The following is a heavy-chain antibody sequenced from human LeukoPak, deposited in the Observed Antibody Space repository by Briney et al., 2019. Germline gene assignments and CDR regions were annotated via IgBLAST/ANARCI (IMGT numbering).Heavy chain of an antibody. Sequence: GGSLRLSCAASGFTLSSYGMHWVRQAPGKGLEWVAVISYDGSNKYYADSVKGRFTISRDNSKNTLYLQMNSLRAEDTAVYYCAKDREVTTIYYFDYWGQGTLVTVSS. J-gene: IGHJ4*02. CDR2: ISYDGSNK. CDR1: GFTLSSYG. CDR3: AKDREVTTIYYFDY. V-gene: IGHV3-30*18. D-gene: IGHD4-17*01.